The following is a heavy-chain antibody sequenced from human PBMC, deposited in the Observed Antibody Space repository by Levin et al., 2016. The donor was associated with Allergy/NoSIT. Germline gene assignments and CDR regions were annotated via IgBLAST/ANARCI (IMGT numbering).Heavy chain of an antibody. D-gene: IGHD1-1*01. CDR2: ISHSGDT. Sequence: SETLSLTCTVSGGSISGSSWGWIRQPPGKGLEWIGYISHSGDTSYKPSLRSRVSISVDRSKNQFSLNLISVTAADTAVYYCARWATGTTTGFHYWGPGTLVTVSS. CDR1: GGSISGSS. V-gene: IGHV4-59*01. CDR3: ARWATGTTTGFHY. J-gene: IGHJ4*02.